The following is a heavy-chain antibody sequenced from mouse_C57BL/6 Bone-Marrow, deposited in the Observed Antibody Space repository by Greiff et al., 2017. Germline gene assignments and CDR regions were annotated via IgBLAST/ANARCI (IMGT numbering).Heavy chain of an antibody. CDR2: IDPSDSYT. CDR3: ARGGWLLGVDY. Sequence: QVQLKQPGAELVRPGTSVKLSCKASGYTFTSYWMHWVKQRPGQGLEWIGVIDPSDSYTNYNQKFKGKATLTVDTSSSTAYMQLSSLTSEDSAVYYCARGGWLLGVDYWGQGTSVTVSS. D-gene: IGHD2-3*01. J-gene: IGHJ4*01. CDR1: GYTFTSYW. V-gene: IGHV1-59*01.